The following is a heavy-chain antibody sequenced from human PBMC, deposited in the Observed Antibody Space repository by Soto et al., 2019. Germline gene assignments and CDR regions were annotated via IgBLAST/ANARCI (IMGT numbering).Heavy chain of an antibody. CDR2: ISAYNGNT. Sequence: ASVKVSCKASGYTFTSYGISWVRQAPGQGLEWMGWISAYNGNTNDAQKLQGRVTMTTDTYTSTAYMELRSLRSDDTAVYYCARELWVRYSDSYNWFDPWGQGTLVTVSS. J-gene: IGHJ5*02. D-gene: IGHD3-9*01. CDR3: ARELWVRYSDSYNWFDP. V-gene: IGHV1-18*01. CDR1: GYTFTSYG.